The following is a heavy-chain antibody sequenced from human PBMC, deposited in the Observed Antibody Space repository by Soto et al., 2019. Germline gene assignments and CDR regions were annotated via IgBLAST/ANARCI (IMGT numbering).Heavy chain of an antibody. J-gene: IGHJ4*02. D-gene: IGHD5-18*01. CDR3: ARLQVGGYLFDY. Sequence: PSETLSLTCTVSGGSISSYYWSWIRQPPGKGLEWIGYIYYSGSTNYNPSLKSRVTISVDTSKNQFSLKLSSVTAADTAVYYCARLQVGGYLFDYWGQGTLVTVS. V-gene: IGHV4-59*01. CDR2: IYYSGST. CDR1: GGSISSYY.